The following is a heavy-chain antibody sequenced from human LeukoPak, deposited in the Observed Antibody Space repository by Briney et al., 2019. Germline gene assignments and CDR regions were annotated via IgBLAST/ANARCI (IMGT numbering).Heavy chain of an antibody. V-gene: IGHV1-2*06. CDR2: LNPSSGDT. CDR1: GYTFTVYY. J-gene: IGHJ5*02. Sequence: ASVKVSCKASGYTFTVYYMYWVRQAPGQGLEWMGRLNPSSGDTDYAQNFQGRVTMTRDTSISTAYMELTNLRSDDTAVYYCARGYCSGGTCYLVENWFDPWGQGTLVTVSS. CDR3: ARGYCSGGTCYLVENWFDP. D-gene: IGHD2-15*01.